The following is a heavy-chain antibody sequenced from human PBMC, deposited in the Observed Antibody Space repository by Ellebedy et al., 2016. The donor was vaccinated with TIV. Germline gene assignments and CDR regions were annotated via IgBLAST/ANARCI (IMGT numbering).Heavy chain of an antibody. CDR3: ARHIYSSSRSYYFDY. V-gene: IGHV5-51*01. Sequence: GESLKISCKGSAYIFTTYWIGWVRQMPGKGLEWMGLIYPGDSNTRYSPSFQGQVTISADKSINTAYLQWSSLKASDTAMFYCARHIYSSSRSYYFDYWGQGTLVTVSS. CDR1: AYIFTTYW. J-gene: IGHJ4*02. CDR2: IYPGDSNT. D-gene: IGHD6-6*01.